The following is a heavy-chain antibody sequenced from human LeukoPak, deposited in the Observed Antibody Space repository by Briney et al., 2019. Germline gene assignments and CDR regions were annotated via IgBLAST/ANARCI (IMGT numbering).Heavy chain of an antibody. Sequence: GSLCLSCAASGVTPSKAWTGGVCPAPGEGREWGGRIKSITEGGTTAYAATVKGRFTISRDDSKNTLYLQMNSLKTEDTAVYYCTTAAGPYAELDYWGQGTLVTVSS. CDR2: IKSITEGGTT. CDR1: GVTPSKAW. CDR3: TTAAGPYAELDY. D-gene: IGHD6-19*01. V-gene: IGHV3-15*01. J-gene: IGHJ4*02.